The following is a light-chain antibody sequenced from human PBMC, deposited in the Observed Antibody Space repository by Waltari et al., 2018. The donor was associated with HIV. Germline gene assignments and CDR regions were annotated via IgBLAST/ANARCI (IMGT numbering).Light chain of an antibody. CDR3: KTRDRSGNLYV. CDR1: NLRTSY. CDR2: GKN. V-gene: IGLV3-19*01. Sequence: SSELTQDPAVSVALGQTVKITCQGDNLRTSYASWYQQKPGQAPVLVSYGKNKRPPEIPDRFSSSASRNTASLTITGAQAEDEADYYCKTRDRSGNLYVFGTGTTVTVL. J-gene: IGLJ1*01.